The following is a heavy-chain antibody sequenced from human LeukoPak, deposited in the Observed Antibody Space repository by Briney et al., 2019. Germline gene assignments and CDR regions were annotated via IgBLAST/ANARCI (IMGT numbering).Heavy chain of an antibody. CDR2: ISYNGYNA. V-gene: IGHV3-64*02. CDR3: ARGRVLRSGWAEYFDS. CDR1: GFTFGDYA. D-gene: IGHD6-19*01. J-gene: IGHJ4*02. Sequence: GGSLRLSCAASGFTFGDYAMHWVRQAPGKGLEYVSSISYNGYNAYYAESVKGRFTISRDNFKNMVFLQMGSLRPDDMAVYYCARGRVLRSGWAEYFDSWGQGTLVTVSS.